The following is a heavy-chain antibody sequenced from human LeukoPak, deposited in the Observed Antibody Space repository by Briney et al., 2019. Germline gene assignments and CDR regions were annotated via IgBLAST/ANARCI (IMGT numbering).Heavy chain of an antibody. CDR3: ARDQGQLWFKNWFDP. V-gene: IGHV4-39*07. D-gene: IGHD5-18*01. J-gene: IGHJ5*02. Sequence: SETLSLTCTVSGGSLSSSTYWGWIRQPPGKGLEWIGSIYYSGNTYYNPSLKSRVTISIDTSKNQFSLKLSSVTAADTAVYYCARDQGQLWFKNWFDPWGQGTLVTVSS. CDR2: IYYSGNT. CDR1: GGSLSSSTY.